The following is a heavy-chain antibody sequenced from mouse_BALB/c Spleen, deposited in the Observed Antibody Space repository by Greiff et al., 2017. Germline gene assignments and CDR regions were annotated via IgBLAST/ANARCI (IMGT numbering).Heavy chain of an antibody. J-gene: IGHJ3*01. D-gene: IGHD2-10*02. Sequence: EVNVVESGGGLVKPGGSLKLSCAASGFTFSDYYMYWVRQTPEKRLEWVATISDGGSYTYYPDSVKGRFTISRDNAKNNLYLQMSSLKSEDTAMYYCAREYGNYSWFAYWGQGTLVTVSA. CDR1: GFTFSDYY. V-gene: IGHV5-4*02. CDR3: AREYGNYSWFAY. CDR2: ISDGGSYT.